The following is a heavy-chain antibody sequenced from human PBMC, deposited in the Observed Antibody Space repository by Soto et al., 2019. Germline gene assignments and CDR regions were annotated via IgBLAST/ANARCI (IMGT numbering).Heavy chain of an antibody. Sequence: ASVKVSCKASGGTFSSYAISWVRQAPGQGLEWMGGIIPIFGTANYAQKFQGRVTITADESTSTAYMELSSLRSEDTAVYYCARSMWRYCSSTSCYDFDYWGQGTLVTVSS. D-gene: IGHD2-2*01. CDR2: IIPIFGTA. CDR1: GGTFSSYA. J-gene: IGHJ4*02. V-gene: IGHV1-69*13. CDR3: ARSMWRYCSSTSCYDFDY.